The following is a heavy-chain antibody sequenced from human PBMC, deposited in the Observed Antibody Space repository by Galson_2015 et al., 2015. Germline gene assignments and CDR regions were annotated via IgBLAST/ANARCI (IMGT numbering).Heavy chain of an antibody. J-gene: IGHJ4*02. D-gene: IGHD3/OR15-3a*01. CDR1: GFTFDDYT. CDR3: AKDMDGYFDY. V-gene: IGHV3-43*01. CDR2: ISWDGGST. Sequence: SLRLSCAASGFTFDDYTMHWVRQAPGKGLEWVSLISWDGGSTYYADSVKGRFTISRDNSKNSLYLQMNSLRTEDTALYYCAKDMDGYFDYWGQGTLVTVSS.